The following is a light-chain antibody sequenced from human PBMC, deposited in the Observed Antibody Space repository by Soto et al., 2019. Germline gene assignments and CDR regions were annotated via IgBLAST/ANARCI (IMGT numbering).Light chain of an antibody. CDR1: QSVSIY. CDR2: DAS. V-gene: IGKV3-11*01. Sequence: PGERATLSCRASQSVSIYLAWYQQKPGQAPRLLIYDASNRATGIPAKFSGSGSGTDFTLTISSLEPEDSAVYYCQQRSNSTPWITFGQGTRLEIK. CDR3: QQRSNSTPWIT. J-gene: IGKJ5*01.